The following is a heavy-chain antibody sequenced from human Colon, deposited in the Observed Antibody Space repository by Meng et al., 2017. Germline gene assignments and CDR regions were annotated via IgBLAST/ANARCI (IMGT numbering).Heavy chain of an antibody. V-gene: IGHV4-34*02. CDR3: ATGLRHGDWFDP. CDR2: IDHFGIS. Sequence: QAHIRPGATGLFHPSLTHSLRGAFSGGAFSGFYWSWTRQPPGKGLEWIGEIDHFGISNYNSSLKGRLTMSVDTSKKQISLTLTSVTAADTAVYYCATGLRHGDWFDPWGPGTLVTVSS. D-gene: IGHD4-17*01. CDR1: GGAFSGFY. J-gene: IGHJ5*02.